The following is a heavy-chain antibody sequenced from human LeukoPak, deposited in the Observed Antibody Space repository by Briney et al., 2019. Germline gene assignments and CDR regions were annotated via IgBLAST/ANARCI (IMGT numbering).Heavy chain of an antibody. CDR2: IKHDGSEE. CDR3: GYTNNFYH. D-gene: IGHD3-16*02. J-gene: IGHJ4*02. CDR1: GLSISGQW. V-gene: IGHV3-7*01. Sequence: PGESLRLSCVASGLSISGQWMNWVRQAPGQGLEWVANIKHDGSEEYYVDSVKGRFTISRDDGRNSVSLQMNSVGAEDTAVYYCGYTNNFYHWGQGTLVVVS.